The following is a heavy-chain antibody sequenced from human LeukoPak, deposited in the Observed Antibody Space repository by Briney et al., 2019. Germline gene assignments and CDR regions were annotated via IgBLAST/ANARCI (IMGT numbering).Heavy chain of an antibody. CDR3: AIHCSGGSCYSGYFDY. V-gene: IGHV5-51*01. D-gene: IGHD2-15*01. J-gene: IGHJ4*02. CDR1: DYGFTSYW. Sequence: GESLKISCKGSDYGFTSYWIGWWRQMPGKGLEGMGVIYPGESDTRHRPSFQGQVTISADKSISTAYLQWSSLKASDTAMYYCAIHCSGGSCYSGYFDYWGQGTLVTVSS. CDR2: IYPGESDT.